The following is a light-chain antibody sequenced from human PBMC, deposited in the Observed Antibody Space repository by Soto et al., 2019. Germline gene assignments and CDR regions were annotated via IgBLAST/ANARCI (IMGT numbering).Light chain of an antibody. Sequence: EIVITQSPATLSVSPGETATASRRARQSVSSNLAWYQQKPGQAPRLLIYGASTRATGIAARFSGSGSGTEFTLTISSMQSEDFAVYYCQQYNNWRRTFGQGTKVDIK. CDR2: GAS. CDR1: QSVSSN. V-gene: IGKV3-15*01. J-gene: IGKJ1*01. CDR3: QQYNNWRRT.